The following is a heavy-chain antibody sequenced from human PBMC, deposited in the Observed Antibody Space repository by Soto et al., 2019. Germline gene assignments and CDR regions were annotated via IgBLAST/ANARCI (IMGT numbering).Heavy chain of an antibody. D-gene: IGHD3-22*01. J-gene: IGHJ4*02. CDR3: ARDLFAHYYDSSGYYSTGFDY. CDR2: ISYDGSNK. CDR1: GFTFSSYA. Sequence: QVQLVESGGGVVQPGRSLRLSCAASGFTFSSYAMHWVRQAPGKGLEWVAVISYDGSNKYYADSVKGRFTISRDNSKNTLYLQMNSLRAEDTAVYYCARDLFAHYYDSSGYYSTGFDYWGQGTLVTVSS. V-gene: IGHV3-30-3*01.